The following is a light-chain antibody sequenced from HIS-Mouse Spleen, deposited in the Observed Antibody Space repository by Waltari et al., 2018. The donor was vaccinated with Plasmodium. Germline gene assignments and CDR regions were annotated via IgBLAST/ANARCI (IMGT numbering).Light chain of an antibody. Sequence: SYELTQPPSVSVSPGQTARITCSGDALPKQYAYWYQQKPGQAPWLVIYKDSGRPSGIPERFPGASSGTTGTLTISGVQAEDEADYYCQSADSSGTYRVFGGGTKLTVL. CDR2: KDS. CDR1: ALPKQY. CDR3: QSADSSGTYRV. J-gene: IGLJ2*01. V-gene: IGLV3-25*03.